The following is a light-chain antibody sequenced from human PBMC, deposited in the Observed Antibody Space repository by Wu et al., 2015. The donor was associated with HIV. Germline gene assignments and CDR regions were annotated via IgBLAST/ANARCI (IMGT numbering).Light chain of an antibody. CDR1: QDIRSY. CDR2: GAS. V-gene: IGKV1-9*01. J-gene: IGKJ5*01. Sequence: IQLTQSPSSLSASVGDRVTITCRASQDIRSYLAWYQQKPGKAPTLLIYGASTLQSGVPSRFSGSGSETDFTLTISSLQPEDFATYYCQQLSTYPRTFGQDTTGD. CDR3: QQLSTYPRT.